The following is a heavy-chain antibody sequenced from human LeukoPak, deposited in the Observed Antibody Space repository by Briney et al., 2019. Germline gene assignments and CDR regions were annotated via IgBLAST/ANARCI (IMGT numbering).Heavy chain of an antibody. CDR2: ISGGGTYT. CDR1: GFTFSDYA. Sequence: GGSLRLSCASSGFTFSDYAMTWVRQAPGRGLEWVSAISGGGTYTYYADSVKGRFTISRDNSKSTLYLQMNSLRAEDTAVYYCAKGKYSSSWYFDYWGQGTLVTVSS. J-gene: IGHJ4*02. D-gene: IGHD6-13*01. CDR3: AKGKYSSSWYFDY. V-gene: IGHV3-23*01.